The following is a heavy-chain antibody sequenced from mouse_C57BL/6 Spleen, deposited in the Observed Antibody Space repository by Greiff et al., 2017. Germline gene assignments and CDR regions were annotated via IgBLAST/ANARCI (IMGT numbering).Heavy chain of an antibody. CDR2: FYLGVGDT. V-gene: IGHV1-80*01. Sequence: QLQQSGAELVKPGASVKISCKASGYASSSSWMHWVKQRPGKGLEWIGQFYLGVGDTNYNGKSKGKATLTADKSSSTAYMQLSSLTSEDTAVYFWARSESYCGRGDWYFDDWGTGTTVTVSS. J-gene: IGHJ1*03. CDR3: ARSESYCGRGDWYFDD. D-gene: IGHD1-1*01. CDR1: GYASSSSW.